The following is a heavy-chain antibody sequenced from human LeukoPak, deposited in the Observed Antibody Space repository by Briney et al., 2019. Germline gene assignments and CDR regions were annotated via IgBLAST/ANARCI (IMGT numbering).Heavy chain of an antibody. CDR1: GFTFSSYA. Sequence: GGSLRLSCAASGFTFSSYAMSWVRQAPGKGLEWVSAISGSGGSTYYADSVKGRFTISRDNSKNTLYLQMNSQRAEDTAVYYCAKKSWGSSWFFDYWGQGTLVTVSS. CDR3: AKKSWGSSWFFDY. V-gene: IGHV3-23*01. J-gene: IGHJ4*02. CDR2: ISGSGGST. D-gene: IGHD6-13*01.